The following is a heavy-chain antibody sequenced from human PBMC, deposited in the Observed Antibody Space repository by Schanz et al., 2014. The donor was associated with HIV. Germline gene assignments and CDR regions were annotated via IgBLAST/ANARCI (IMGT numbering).Heavy chain of an antibody. Sequence: QVQLVESGGGVVQPGRSLRLSCVASGFTFDNYGMHWVRQAPGKGLEWVAVMSYDGVRKNYADSVKGRFTISRDNSKNTVYLQAKSLRPEDTAVYYCAKDRNQYDSRYIGKGNYYYYYGMDVWGQGTTVTVSS. CDR3: AKDRNQYDSRYIGKGNYYYYYGMDV. CDR2: MSYDGVRK. D-gene: IGHD3-22*01. CDR1: GFTFDNYG. V-gene: IGHV3-30*18. J-gene: IGHJ6*02.